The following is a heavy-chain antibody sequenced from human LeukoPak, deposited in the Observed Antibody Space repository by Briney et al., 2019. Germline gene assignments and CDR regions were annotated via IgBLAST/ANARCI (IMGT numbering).Heavy chain of an antibody. J-gene: IGHJ4*02. CDR1: GGSISNSNW. Sequence: SGTLSLTCAVSGGSISNSNWWSWVRQPPGKGLEWIGEIYHSGSTNYNPSLKSRVTISVDKSKNQFSLKLSSVTAADTAVYYCAREVAVAGTNYFGYWGQGTLVTVSS. V-gene: IGHV4-4*02. CDR3: AREVAVAGTNYFGY. D-gene: IGHD6-19*01. CDR2: IYHSGST.